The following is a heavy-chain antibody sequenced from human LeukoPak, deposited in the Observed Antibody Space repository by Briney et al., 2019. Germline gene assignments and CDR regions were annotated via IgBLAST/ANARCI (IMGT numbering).Heavy chain of an antibody. CDR3: ARGTKGDRGVIITAVDY. CDR1: GGSFSGYY. V-gene: IGHV4-34*01. CDR2: INHSGST. Sequence: SETLSLTCAVYGGSFSGYYWSWIRQPPGKGLEWIGEINHSGSTNYNPSLKSRVTISVDTSKNQFSLKLSSVTAADTAVYYCARGTKGDRGVIITAVDYWDQGTLVTVSS. D-gene: IGHD3-10*01. J-gene: IGHJ4*02.